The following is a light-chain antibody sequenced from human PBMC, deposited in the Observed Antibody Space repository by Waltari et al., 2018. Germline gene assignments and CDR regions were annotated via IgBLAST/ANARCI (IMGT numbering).Light chain of an antibody. V-gene: IGLV1-40*01. CDR3: QSYDSSMSGREV. J-gene: IGLJ1*01. Sequence: QSVLPQPPSVSGAPGQRVHISCTGRSSNIGAGYDVHWYQPLQGKAPNLLGYGNSNRPSGVPDRFSGSKSGTSASLAITGLQAEDEADYYCQSYDSSMSGREVFGTGTKVTVL. CDR1: SSNIGAGYD. CDR2: GNS.